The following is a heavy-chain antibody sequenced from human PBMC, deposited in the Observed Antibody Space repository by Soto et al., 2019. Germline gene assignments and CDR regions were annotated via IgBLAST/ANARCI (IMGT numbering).Heavy chain of an antibody. Sequence: ESGGGLVQPGRSLRLSCAASGFSFDGYAMNWVRQPPGKGLEWVSGISWNSGNIDYADSVKGRFTISRDNAKNSLYLQMNSLRAEDMALYYCVKASTYSSSQGWFDPWGQGTMVTVSS. CDR2: ISWNSGNI. V-gene: IGHV3-9*03. CDR1: GFSFDGYA. CDR3: VKASTYSSSQGWFDP. D-gene: IGHD6-6*01. J-gene: IGHJ5*02.